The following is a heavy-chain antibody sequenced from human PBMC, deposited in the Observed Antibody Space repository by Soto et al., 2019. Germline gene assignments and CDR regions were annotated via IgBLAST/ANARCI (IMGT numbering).Heavy chain of an antibody. CDR1: GFTFSSYG. D-gene: IGHD3-10*01. CDR2: ISYDGSNK. J-gene: IGHJ4*02. CDR3: AKWGRMVRRVRETYYFDY. V-gene: IGHV3-30*18. Sequence: QVQLVESGGGVVQPGRSLRLSCAASGFTFSSYGMHWVRQAPGKGLEWVAVISYDGSNKYYADSVKGRFTISRDNSKNTLYLQMNSLRAEDTAVYYCAKWGRMVRRVRETYYFDYWGQGTLVTVSS.